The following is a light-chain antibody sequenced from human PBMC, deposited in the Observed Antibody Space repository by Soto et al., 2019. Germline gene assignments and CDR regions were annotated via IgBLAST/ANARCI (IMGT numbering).Light chain of an antibody. J-gene: IGLJ1*01. Sequence: QSSPTQPASVSGSPGQSITIPCTGTSSDVGGYNYASWYQQHPGKAPKLMIYDVSNRPSGVSNRFSGSKSGNTASLTISGLQAEDEADYYCSSYTSSSTYVFGTWTKVTV. CDR2: DVS. CDR3: SSYTSSSTYV. V-gene: IGLV2-14*01. CDR1: SSDVGGYNY.